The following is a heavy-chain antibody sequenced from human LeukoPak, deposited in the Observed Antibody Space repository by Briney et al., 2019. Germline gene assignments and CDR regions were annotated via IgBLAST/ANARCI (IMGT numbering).Heavy chain of an antibody. CDR2: IYPGDSDT. V-gene: IGHV5-51*01. Sequence: GESLKISCKGSGYSFTSYWIGWVRQMPAKGLEWMGIIYPGDSDTRYSPSFQGLVTISADKSISTAYLQWSSLKASDTAMYYCARPTYYYDMWAFDIWGQGTMVTVSS. D-gene: IGHD3-22*01. CDR3: ARPTYYYDMWAFDI. J-gene: IGHJ3*02. CDR1: GYSFTSYW.